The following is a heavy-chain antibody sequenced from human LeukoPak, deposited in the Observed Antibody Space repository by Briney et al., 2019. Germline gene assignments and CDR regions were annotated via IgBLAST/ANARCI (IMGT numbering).Heavy chain of an antibody. V-gene: IGHV3-30*18. Sequence: GGSLRLSCAASGFTFDDYAMHWVRQAPGKGLEWVAVISYDGSNKYYADSVKGRFTISRDNSKNTLYLQMNSLRAEDTAVNYCAKDTTKTSAYHFDYWGQGTLVTVSS. CDR3: AKDTTKTSAYHFDY. CDR1: GFTFDDYA. J-gene: IGHJ4*02. D-gene: IGHD1-1*01. CDR2: ISYDGSNK.